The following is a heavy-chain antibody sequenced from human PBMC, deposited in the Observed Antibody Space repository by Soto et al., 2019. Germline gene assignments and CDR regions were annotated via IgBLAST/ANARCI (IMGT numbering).Heavy chain of an antibody. CDR3: ARGPPGDKVDS. CDR2: IYNGGST. D-gene: IGHD7-27*01. Sequence: QVQLQESGPGLVKPSQTLSLTCTVSGGSISTVNYWWSWIRQSPDMGLEWIGHIYNGGSTYNNPSLDRXXTXSXDPSKNHLSLTLSSVSAADTAVYYCARGPPGDKVDSWGQGPLVTVSS. J-gene: IGHJ4*02. V-gene: IGHV4-30-4*01. CDR1: GGSISTVNYW.